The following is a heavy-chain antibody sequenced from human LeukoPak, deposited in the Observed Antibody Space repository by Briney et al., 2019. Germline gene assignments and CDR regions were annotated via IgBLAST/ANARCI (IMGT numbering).Heavy chain of an antibody. Sequence: GGSLRLSCAASGFTFSSYAMSWVRQAPGGGVEWVSAISGSGGSTYYADSVKGRFTISRDNSKNTLYLQMNSLRAEDTAVYDCAATRRRWLQSHSVYFDYWGQGTLVTVSS. CDR3: AATRRRWLQSHSVYFDY. V-gene: IGHV3-23*01. CDR1: GFTFSSYA. D-gene: IGHD5-24*01. CDR2: ISGSGGST. J-gene: IGHJ4*02.